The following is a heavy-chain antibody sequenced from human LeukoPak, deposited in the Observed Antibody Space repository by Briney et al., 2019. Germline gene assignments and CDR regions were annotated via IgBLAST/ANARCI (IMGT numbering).Heavy chain of an antibody. D-gene: IGHD4-17*01. J-gene: IGHJ4*02. CDR2: ILYNEDA. Sequence: SETLSLTCAVSGVSMSHFHWNWLRQPPGKGLEWVGSILYNEDANYNPSVKSRVTMSVDMSKRQLSLRLTYVTAADTAVYYCAKGETVTTSPFDHGGQGILVTVSA. V-gene: IGHV4-59*03. CDR1: GVSMSHFH. CDR3: AKGETVTTSPFDH.